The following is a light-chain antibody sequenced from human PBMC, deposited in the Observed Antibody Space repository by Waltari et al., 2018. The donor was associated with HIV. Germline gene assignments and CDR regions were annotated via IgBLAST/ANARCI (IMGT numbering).Light chain of an antibody. J-gene: IGKJ2*01. CDR3: QQYYSYPYT. V-gene: IGKV1D-8*01. CDR1: QGISTF. CDR2: GAS. Sequence: VIWMTQSPSLLSASTGDRVTINCRLSQGISTFLAWYQQKPGKAPGLLIYGASTLLNGVPARFSGRGSGTNFTLTISCLQSGDFATYYCQQYYSYPYTFGQGTRLEIK.